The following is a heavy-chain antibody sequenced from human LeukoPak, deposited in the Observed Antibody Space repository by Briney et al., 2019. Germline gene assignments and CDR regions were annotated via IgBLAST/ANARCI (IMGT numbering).Heavy chain of an antibody. D-gene: IGHD3-10*01. CDR2: IYTSGNT. Sequence: PSETLSLTCTVSGGSISSDNYFWSWIRQPAGKGLEWIGRIYTSGNTNHNPSLKSRVTISVDTSKNQFSLKLSSVTAADTAVYYCAREGVIYYYGSGTYEGFDPWGQGTLVTVST. V-gene: IGHV4-61*02. CDR3: AREGVIYYYGSGTYEGFDP. CDR1: GGSISSDNYF. J-gene: IGHJ5*02.